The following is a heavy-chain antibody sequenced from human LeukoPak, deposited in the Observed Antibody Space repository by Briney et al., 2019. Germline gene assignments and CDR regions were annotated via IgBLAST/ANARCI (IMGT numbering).Heavy chain of an antibody. CDR2: IWYDGSNK. CDR1: GFTFSSYG. Sequence: GRSLRLSCAASGFTFSSYGMHWVRQAPGKGLEWVAVIWYDGSNKYYADSVKGRFTISRDNSKNTLYLQMNSLRAEDTAVYYCARERAGAFDIWGHGTMVTVSS. V-gene: IGHV3-33*01. CDR3: ARERAGAFDI. J-gene: IGHJ3*02.